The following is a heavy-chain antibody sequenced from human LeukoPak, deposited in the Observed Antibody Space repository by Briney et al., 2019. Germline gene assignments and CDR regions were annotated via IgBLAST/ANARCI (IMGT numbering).Heavy chain of an antibody. CDR2: ISGSGGST. CDR3: ARESYMDV. V-gene: IGHV3-23*01. Sequence: GGTLRLSCAASGFTFSSYGMSWVRQAPGKGLEWVSTISGSGGSTYYADSVKGRFTISRDNAKNSLYLQMNSLRAEDTAVYYCARESYMDVWGKGTTVTVSS. J-gene: IGHJ6*03. CDR1: GFTFSSYG.